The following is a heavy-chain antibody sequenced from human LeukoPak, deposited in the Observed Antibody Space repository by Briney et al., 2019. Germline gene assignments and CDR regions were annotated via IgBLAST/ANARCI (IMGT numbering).Heavy chain of an antibody. CDR1: GYTFTSYY. CDR3: ARDRTYSSSPWGVDYFDY. CDR2: INPSGGST. V-gene: IGHV1-46*01. D-gene: IGHD6-6*01. J-gene: IGHJ4*02. Sequence: ASVKVSCKASGYTFTSYYMHWVRQAPGQGLEWMGIINPSGGSTSYAQKFQGRVTMTRDTSTSTVYMELSSLRSEDAAVYYCARDRTYSSSPWGVDYFDYWGQGTLVTVSS.